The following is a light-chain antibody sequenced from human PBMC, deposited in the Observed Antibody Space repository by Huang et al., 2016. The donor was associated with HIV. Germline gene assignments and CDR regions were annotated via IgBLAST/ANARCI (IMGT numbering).Light chain of an antibody. J-gene: IGKJ1*01. CDR2: AAS. Sequence: EIVMRQSPATLSASPGERATRSCTASPSVSNNLAWFQQKPGQAPRLLIYAASTRAAAIPDTFSGSGSGTEFTLTISSLQSEDFAVYYCQQYNNWPRTFGQGTKVEIK. V-gene: IGKV3-15*01. CDR1: PSVSNN. CDR3: QQYNNWPRT.